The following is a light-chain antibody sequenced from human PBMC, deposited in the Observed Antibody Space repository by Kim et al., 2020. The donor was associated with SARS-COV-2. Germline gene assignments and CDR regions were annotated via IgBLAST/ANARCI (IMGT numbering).Light chain of an antibody. V-gene: IGLV1-44*01. CDR1: SANIGINV. Sequence: GQRVTLSCSGISANIGINVVNWYQQFPVTAPKLLIYDSNQRPSGFPYRFSGSKSGTSASLAISGLQSEDEADYLCATWDDSLTGFDLGTGTNVTVL. CDR2: DSN. CDR3: ATWDDSLTGFD. J-gene: IGLJ1*01.